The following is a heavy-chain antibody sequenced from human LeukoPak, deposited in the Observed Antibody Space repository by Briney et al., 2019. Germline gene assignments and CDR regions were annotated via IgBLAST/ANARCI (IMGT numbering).Heavy chain of an antibody. CDR3: AKGLGKATVTPLGY. CDR2: ISGSGGST. J-gene: IGHJ4*02. V-gene: IGHV3-23*01. CDR1: GFTFSSYA. D-gene: IGHD4-11*01. Sequence: GGSLRLSCAASGFTFSSYAMGWVRQAPGKGLEWVSGISGSGGSTYYADSVKGRFTISRDNSKNTLYLQMDSLRAEDTAVYYCAKGLGKATVTPLGYWGQGTLVTVSS.